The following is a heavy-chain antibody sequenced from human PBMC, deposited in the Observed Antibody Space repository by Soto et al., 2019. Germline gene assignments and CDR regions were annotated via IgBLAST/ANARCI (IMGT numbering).Heavy chain of an antibody. V-gene: IGHV4-38-2*01. CDR1: GYSISSGYY. CDR2: IYHSGST. CDR3: AREYSSSGDFGFDP. J-gene: IGHJ5*02. Sequence: SETLSLTCAVSGYSISSGYYWCWIRQPPGKGLEWIGSIYHSGSTYYNPSLKSRVTISVDTSKSQFSLKLSSVTAADTAVYYCAREYSSSGDFGFDPCGQGTRVTVSS. D-gene: IGHD6-6*01.